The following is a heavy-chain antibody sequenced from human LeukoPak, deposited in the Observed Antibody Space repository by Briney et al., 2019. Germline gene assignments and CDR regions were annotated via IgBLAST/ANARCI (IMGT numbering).Heavy chain of an antibody. V-gene: IGHV3-23*01. CDR3: AKAPYGDYGPLGY. D-gene: IGHD4-17*01. CDR1: GYTFSSNG. CDR2: ISGSGGLT. J-gene: IGHJ4*02. Sequence: GRSLRLSCAASGYTFSSNGMSWVRQAPGKGLDWVSAISGSGGLTYYADSVKGRFTISRDNSKNTLYLQMNSLRAEDTAVYYCAKAPYGDYGPLGYWGQGTLVTVSS.